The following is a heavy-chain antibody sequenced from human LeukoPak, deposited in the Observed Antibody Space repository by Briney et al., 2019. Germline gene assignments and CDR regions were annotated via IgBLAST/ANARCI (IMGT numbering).Heavy chain of an antibody. V-gene: IGHV4-34*01. D-gene: IGHD3-22*01. CDR2: INHSGST. CDR1: GGSFSGYY. CDR3: VRLDDSSCYLH. Sequence: SETLSLTCAVYGGSFSGYYWSWIRQPPGKGLEWIGEINHSGSTNYNPSLKSRVTISVDTSKNQFSLKLSSVTAADTAVYYCVRLDDSSCYLHWGQGTLVTVSS. J-gene: IGHJ4*02.